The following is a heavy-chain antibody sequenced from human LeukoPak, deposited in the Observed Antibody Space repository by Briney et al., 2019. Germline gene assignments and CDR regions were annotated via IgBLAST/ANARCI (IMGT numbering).Heavy chain of an antibody. D-gene: IGHD6-6*01. CDR3: TRSAGWYSSSSPNFDY. V-gene: IGHV3-73*01. Sequence: PGGSLRLSCAASGFTFSGSTMHWVRQASGKGLEWVGRIRSKANSYATAYAASVKGRFTISRDDSKNTAYLQMNSLKTEDTAVYYCTRSAGWYSSSSPNFDYWGQGTLVTVSS. CDR2: IRSKANSYAT. CDR1: GFTFSGST. J-gene: IGHJ4*02.